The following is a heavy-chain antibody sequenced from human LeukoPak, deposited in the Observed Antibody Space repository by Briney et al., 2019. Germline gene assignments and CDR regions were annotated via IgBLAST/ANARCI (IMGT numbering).Heavy chain of an antibody. V-gene: IGHV4-39*02. Sequence: KPSETLSLTCTVSGGSISSSTYYWGWVRQPPGKGLEWIGSVSYSGTTYYNTSLRSRVTISIDTSRNQFSLEVTSVTAADTAVYYCARETPAVRNNCFDPWGQGTLVTVSS. CDR2: VSYSGTT. D-gene: IGHD2-2*01. CDR1: GGSISSSTYY. CDR3: ARETPAVRNNCFDP. J-gene: IGHJ5*02.